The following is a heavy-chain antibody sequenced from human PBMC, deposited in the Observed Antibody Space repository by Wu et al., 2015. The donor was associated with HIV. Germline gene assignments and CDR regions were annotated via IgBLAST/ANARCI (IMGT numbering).Heavy chain of an antibody. CDR2: ISAYNGNT. D-gene: IGHD2-21*02. J-gene: IGHJ4*02. CDR1: GYTFTSYG. Sequence: QVQLVQSGAEVKKPGASVKVXCKASGYTFTSYGISWVRQAPGQGLEWMGWISAYNGNTNYAQKLQGRVTMTTDTSTSTAYMELRSLRSDDTAVYYCARARRLAYCGGDCYSDYWGQGTLVTVSS. V-gene: IGHV1-18*01. CDR3: ARARRLAYCGGDCYSDY.